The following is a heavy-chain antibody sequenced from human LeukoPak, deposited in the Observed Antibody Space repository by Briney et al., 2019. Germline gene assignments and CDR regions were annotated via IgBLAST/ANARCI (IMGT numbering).Heavy chain of an antibody. CDR1: GGSISSSSXY. V-gene: IGHV4-39*01. CDR3: ARLIAAGQVWFDP. CDR2: IYYSGST. J-gene: IGHJ5*02. Sequence: SETLSLTCTVSGGSISSSSXYWGXIRQPXGKGLEWIGSIYYSGSTYYNPSLKSRVTISVDTSKNQFSLKLSSVTAADTAVYYCARLIAAGQVWFDPWGQGTLVTVSS. D-gene: IGHD6-6*01.